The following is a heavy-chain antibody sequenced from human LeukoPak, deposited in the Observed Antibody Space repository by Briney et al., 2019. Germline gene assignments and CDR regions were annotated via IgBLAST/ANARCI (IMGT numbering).Heavy chain of an antibody. CDR2: ITGNGDS. CDR1: GFTFSSYT. J-gene: IGHJ4*02. V-gene: IGHV3-23*01. Sequence: GGSLRLSCAASGFTFSSYTVSWVRQAPGKGLEWVSTITGNGDSYYTDSVKGRFTVSRDNSKNTLYLQMNSLRAEDTAVYYCAKAMRPTVSYFDYWGQGTLVTVSS. CDR3: AKAMRPTVSYFDY. D-gene: IGHD4-17*01.